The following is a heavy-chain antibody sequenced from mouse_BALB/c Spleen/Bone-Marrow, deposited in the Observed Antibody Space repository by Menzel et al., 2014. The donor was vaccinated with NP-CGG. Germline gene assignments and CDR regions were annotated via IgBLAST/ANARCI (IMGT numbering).Heavy chain of an antibody. J-gene: IGHJ2*01. Sequence: EVKLMESGGDLVKPGGSLKLSCAASGFTFSSYGMSWVRQIPDKRLEWVATISSGGSYTYYPDSVKGRFTISRDNAKDTLYLQMSSLKSEDTAMYYCARQTLMVTTDYWGQGTTLTVSS. CDR1: GFTFSSYG. CDR3: ARQTLMVTTDY. V-gene: IGHV5-6*01. CDR2: ISSGGSYT. D-gene: IGHD2-3*01.